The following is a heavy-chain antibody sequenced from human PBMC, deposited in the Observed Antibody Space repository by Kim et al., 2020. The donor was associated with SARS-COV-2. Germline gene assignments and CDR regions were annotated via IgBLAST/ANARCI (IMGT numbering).Heavy chain of an antibody. Sequence: GESLKISCKGSGYSFTSYWISWVRQMPGKGLEWMGRIDPSDSYTNYSPSFHGHVTISADKSISTAYLQRSSLKASDTVMYYCASHLGRYCSDGSCLNWFDPWGQGTLVTVSS. J-gene: IGHJ5*02. D-gene: IGHD2-15*01. V-gene: IGHV5-10-1*01. CDR2: IDPSDSYT. CDR1: GYSFTSYW. CDR3: ASHLGRYCSDGSCLNWFDP.